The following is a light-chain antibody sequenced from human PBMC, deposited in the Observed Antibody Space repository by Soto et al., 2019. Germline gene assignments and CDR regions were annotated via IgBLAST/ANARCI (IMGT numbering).Light chain of an antibody. J-gene: IGLJ1*01. CDR2: EGT. V-gene: IGLV2-14*02. CDR1: SSDVGSQNL. Sequence: QSALTQPASVSGSPGQSITISCTGTSSDVGSQNLVSWYQQHPGKAPKLMIYEGTKRPSGVSNRFSGSKSGNTASLTISGLQAEDEADYYCASYRTGATYVFGGGTKLTVL. CDR3: ASYRTGATYV.